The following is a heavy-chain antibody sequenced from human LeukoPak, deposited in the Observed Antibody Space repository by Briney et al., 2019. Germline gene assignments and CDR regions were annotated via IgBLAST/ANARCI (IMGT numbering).Heavy chain of an antibody. CDR1: GFTFDDYA. D-gene: IGHD6-19*01. J-gene: IGHJ6*02. CDR3: ARGNWDSSGFYYDYGMDF. CDR2: ISWDSRNI. V-gene: IGHV3-9*01. Sequence: PGGSLRLSCAASGFTFDDYAMFWVRPAPGKGLEWVAGISWDSRNIGYAASVKSRLTVSRDNAQKSLYLQMKSLRDEDTAFYWCARGNWDSSGFYYDYGMDFWGQGPTVTVSS.